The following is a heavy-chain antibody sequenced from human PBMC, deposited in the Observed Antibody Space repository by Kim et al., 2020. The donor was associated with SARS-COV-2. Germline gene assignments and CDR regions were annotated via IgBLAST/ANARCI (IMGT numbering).Heavy chain of an antibody. D-gene: IGHD3-22*01. V-gene: IGHV5-51*01. CDR1: GYSFTNYW. Sequence: GESLKISCRVSGYSFTNYWIGWVRQMPGKGLEWMGFIYPGDSDTRYSPSFQGQVTVSVDNTINTAYLQWNSLKASDTAMYYCARHAYISGPNRGDDYWGQGTLVTVSS. J-gene: IGHJ4*02. CDR2: IYPGDSDT. CDR3: ARHAYISGPNRGDDY.